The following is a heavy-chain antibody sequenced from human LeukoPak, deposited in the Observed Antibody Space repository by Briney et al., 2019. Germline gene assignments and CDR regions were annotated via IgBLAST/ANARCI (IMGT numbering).Heavy chain of an antibody. J-gene: IGHJ4*02. Sequence: SETLSLTCSVAGGSISGYYWSWIRQPPGKGLEWIGYIYDRGIIKYNPSLKSRVIISTDTSKNQVSLKLSSVTAADTAVYYCASGIGCGGDCYTIDSWGQGTQVTVSS. CDR1: GGSISGYY. CDR2: IYDRGII. V-gene: IGHV4-59*01. D-gene: IGHD2-21*02. CDR3: ASGIGCGGDCYTIDS.